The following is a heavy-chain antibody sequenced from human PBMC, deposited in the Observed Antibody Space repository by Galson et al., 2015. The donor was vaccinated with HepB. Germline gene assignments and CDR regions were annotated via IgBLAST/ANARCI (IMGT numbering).Heavy chain of an antibody. J-gene: IGHJ6*02. V-gene: IGHV5-51*01. D-gene: IGHD6-13*01. CDR1: GYSFTSYW. Sequence: QSGAEVKKPGESLKISCKGSGYSFTSYWIGWVRQMPGKGLEWMGIIYPGDSDTRYSPSFQGQVTISADKSISTAYLQWSSLKASDTAMYYCARANVESSSWPYYYYYGMDVWGQGTTVTVSS. CDR2: IYPGDSDT. CDR3: ARANVESSSWPYYYYYGMDV.